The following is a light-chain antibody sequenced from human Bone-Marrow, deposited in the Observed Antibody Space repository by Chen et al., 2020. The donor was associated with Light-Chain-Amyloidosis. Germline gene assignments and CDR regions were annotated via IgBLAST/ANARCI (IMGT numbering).Light chain of an antibody. CDR1: SSDVGGYKS. Sequence: QYALTQPASVSGSPGQSITISCTGTSSDVGGYKSVSWYQQHPGKAPKLMIYDDSNRPSGVSNRFSGSKSGNPASLTISGLQAEDEADYYCSAYTSSSTLVFGGGTKLTVL. J-gene: IGLJ2*01. CDR2: DDS. CDR3: SAYTSSSTLV. V-gene: IGLV2-14*01.